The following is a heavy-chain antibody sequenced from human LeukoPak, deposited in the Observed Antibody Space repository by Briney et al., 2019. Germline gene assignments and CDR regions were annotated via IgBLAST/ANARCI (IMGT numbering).Heavy chain of an antibody. Sequence: PSETLSLTCTVSGGSISDYYWSWIRQPPGKGLEWIGYISYSGSTNYNPSLKSRVTLSVDTSKKQFSLKLSSVTAADTAVYYCARAMDWNYGVYYFDYWGQGTLVTVSS. D-gene: IGHD1-7*01. CDR3: ARAMDWNYGVYYFDY. V-gene: IGHV4-59*08. CDR2: ISYSGST. J-gene: IGHJ4*02. CDR1: GGSISDYY.